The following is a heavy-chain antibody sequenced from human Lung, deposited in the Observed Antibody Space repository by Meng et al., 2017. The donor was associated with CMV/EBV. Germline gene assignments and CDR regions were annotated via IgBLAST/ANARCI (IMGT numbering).Heavy chain of an antibody. D-gene: IGHD7-27*01. J-gene: IGHJ5*02. V-gene: IGHV3-30*02. CDR1: GFTFRSFD. Sequence: GGSXRLSCSASGFTFRSFDMHWIRQAPGKGLEWVAFVHSDGFDKNYVDSVKDRFIISRATSNNTQSLQMNSLRAEDTAVYYCARDHKHWDFDPWGKGTVVTVSS. CDR3: ARDHKHWDFDP. CDR2: VHSDGFDK.